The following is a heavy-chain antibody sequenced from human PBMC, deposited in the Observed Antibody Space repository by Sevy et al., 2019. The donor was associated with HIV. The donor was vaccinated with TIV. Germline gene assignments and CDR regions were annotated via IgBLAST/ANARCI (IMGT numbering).Heavy chain of an antibody. V-gene: IGHV4-38-2*02. Sequence: SETLSLTCAVSGYSISSGYYWGWIRQPPGKGLEWIGSIYHSGSTYYNPSLKSRVTISVDTSKNQFSLKLSSVTAADTAVYYCARDARSGAAAGFPYFDYWGQGTLVTVSS. J-gene: IGHJ4*02. D-gene: IGHD6-13*01. CDR3: ARDARSGAAAGFPYFDY. CDR2: IYHSGST. CDR1: GYSISSGYY.